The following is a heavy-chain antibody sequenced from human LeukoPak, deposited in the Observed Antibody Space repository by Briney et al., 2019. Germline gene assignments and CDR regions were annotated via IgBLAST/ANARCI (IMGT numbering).Heavy chain of an antibody. V-gene: IGHV4-39*01. CDR2: IYYSGST. CDR1: GGSISSSSYY. J-gene: IGHJ5*02. CDR3: ASQGSIIRGNWFDP. Sequence: SETLSLTCTVSGGSISSSSYYWGWIRQPPGKGLEWIGSIYYSGSTYYNPSLKSRVTISVDTSKNQFSLKPSSVTAADTAVYYCASQGSIIRGNWFDPWGQGTLVTVSS. D-gene: IGHD3-10*01.